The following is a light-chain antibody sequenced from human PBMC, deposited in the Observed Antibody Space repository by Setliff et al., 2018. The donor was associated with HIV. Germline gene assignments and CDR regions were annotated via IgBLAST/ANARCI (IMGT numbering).Light chain of an antibody. CDR1: NIGSKS. Sequence: SYELIQPPSVSVAPGKTARITRGGNNIGSKSVHWYQQKPGQAPVLVISYDSDRPSGIPERFSGSNSGNTATLTISRVEAGDEADYYCQVWDSSSDHPYVFGTGTKVTVL. J-gene: IGLJ1*01. CDR3: QVWDSSSDHPYV. V-gene: IGLV3-21*04. CDR2: YDS.